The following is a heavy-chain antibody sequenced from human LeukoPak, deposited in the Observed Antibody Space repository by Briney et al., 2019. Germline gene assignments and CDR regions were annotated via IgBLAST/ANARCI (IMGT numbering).Heavy chain of an antibody. CDR2: ISFDGSNS. CDR3: ARVRDILTGFYVHYFDS. J-gene: IGHJ4*02. D-gene: IGHD3-9*01. V-gene: IGHV3-30*03. CDR1: GFIFSSYA. Sequence: GGSLRLSCAASGFIFSSYAMHWVRQAPGKGLEWVAVISFDGSNSYYADSVKGRFTISRDNSKNTLYLQMNSLRAEDTALYYCARVRDILTGFYVHYFDSWGQGTLLTVSS.